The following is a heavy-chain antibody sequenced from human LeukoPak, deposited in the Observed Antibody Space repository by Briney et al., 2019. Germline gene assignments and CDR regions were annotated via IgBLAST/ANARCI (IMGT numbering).Heavy chain of an antibody. Sequence: GGSLRLSWEASGLTFSSYWMSWVRQAQGKGLEGVANIKQDGSEKYYVDSVKGRFTISRDNAKNSLYLQMNSLRAEDTAVYYCARDPIAVAGPRFDYWGQGTLVTVSS. D-gene: IGHD6-19*01. CDR2: IKQDGSEK. V-gene: IGHV3-7*01. CDR3: ARDPIAVAGPRFDY. CDR1: GLTFSSYW. J-gene: IGHJ4*02.